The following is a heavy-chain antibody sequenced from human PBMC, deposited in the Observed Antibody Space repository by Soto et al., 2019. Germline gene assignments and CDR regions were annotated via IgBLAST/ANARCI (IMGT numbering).Heavy chain of an antibody. CDR2: ISYDGNVA. V-gene: IGHV3-30*03. CDR3: ATEGPITKWYFDY. D-gene: IGHD2-8*01. Sequence: QVQLVESEGGVVQPGRSLRLSCAASGFTFSNYGMHWVRQAPGKGLEWVTVISYDGNVAYYADSGQDRCTSSRANSKNTPSLQLNRLRTADTTVYYCATEGPITKWYFDYWGQGTLVTVSS. CDR1: GFTFSNYG. J-gene: IGHJ4*02.